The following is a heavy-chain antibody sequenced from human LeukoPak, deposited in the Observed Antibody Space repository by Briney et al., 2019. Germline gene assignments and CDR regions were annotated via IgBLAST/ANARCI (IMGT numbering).Heavy chain of an antibody. Sequence: SETLSLTCTVSGGSISSYYWSWIRQPPGKGLEWIGYIYYSGSTNYNPSLKSRVTISVDTSKNQFSLKLSSVTAADTAVYYCARCYYDSSGYYLPWGQGTLVTVSS. CDR2: IYYSGST. D-gene: IGHD3-22*01. CDR1: GGSISSYY. CDR3: ARCYYDSSGYYLP. V-gene: IGHV4-59*01. J-gene: IGHJ5*02.